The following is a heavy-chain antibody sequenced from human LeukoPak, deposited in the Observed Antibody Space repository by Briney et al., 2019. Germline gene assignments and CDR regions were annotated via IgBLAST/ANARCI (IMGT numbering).Heavy chain of an antibody. V-gene: IGHV1-18*01. J-gene: IGHJ4*02. CDR3: ARGYCSGGSCYSGDY. Sequence: ASVKVSCKASGYTFISYGISWVRQAPGQGLEWMGWISAYNGNTNYAQKFQGRVTITADKSTSTAYMELSSLRSEDTAVYYCARGYCSGGSCYSGDYWGQGTLVTVSS. CDR1: GYTFISYG. CDR2: ISAYNGNT. D-gene: IGHD2-15*01.